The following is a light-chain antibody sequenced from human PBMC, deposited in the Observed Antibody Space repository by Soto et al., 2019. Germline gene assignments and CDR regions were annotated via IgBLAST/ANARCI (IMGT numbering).Light chain of an antibody. V-gene: IGLV1-44*01. CDR2: SNN. CDR1: SSNIGSNT. J-gene: IGLJ2*01. CDR3: AAWADSLNGVV. Sequence: QPVLTQPPSASGTPGQRVTISCSGSSSNIGSNTVNWYQQLPGTAPKLLIYSNNQRPSGVPDRFSGSKSGTSASLAISGLQSEDEADYYCAAWADSLNGVVFGGGTKVTVL.